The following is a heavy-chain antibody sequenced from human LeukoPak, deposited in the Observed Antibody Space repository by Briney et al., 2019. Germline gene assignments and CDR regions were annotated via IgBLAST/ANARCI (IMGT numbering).Heavy chain of an antibody. CDR2: IYTSGST. V-gene: IGHV4-61*02. J-gene: IGHJ4*02. Sequence: PSETLSLTCTVSGGSISSGSYYWNWIRQPAGKGLEWIGRIYTSGSTNYNPSLKSRVTISVDTSKNQFSLKLSSVTAADTAVYYCARVQESQIDYYFDYWGQGTLVTVSS. CDR1: GGSISSGSYY. D-gene: IGHD3-9*01. CDR3: ARVQESQIDYYFDY.